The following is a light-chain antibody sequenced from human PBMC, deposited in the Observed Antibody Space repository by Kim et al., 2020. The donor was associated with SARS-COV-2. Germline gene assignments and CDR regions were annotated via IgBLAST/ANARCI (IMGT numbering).Light chain of an antibody. V-gene: IGKV1-5*01. J-gene: IGKJ1*01. Sequence: GASVTITCRASRVIGTWLAWYQQKPGKAPKLLIFNASNLQSRVPSRFSGSGSGTQFTLTISSLQPDDYGTYFCQQYSRDSRTFGQGTKVDIK. CDR3: QQYSRDSRT. CDR2: NAS. CDR1: RVIGTW.